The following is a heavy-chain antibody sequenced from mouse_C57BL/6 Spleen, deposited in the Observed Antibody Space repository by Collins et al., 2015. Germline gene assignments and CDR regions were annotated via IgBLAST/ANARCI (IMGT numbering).Heavy chain of an antibody. Sequence: GRQTPDKRLEWVATISSGSSYTYYPDSVQGRFTISRDNAQNTLYLQMSSLKSEDTAMYFCARNYGSFFYAMDYVGSRNLSHRLL. V-gene: IGHV5-6*01. J-gene: IGHJ4*01. CDR2: ISSGSSYT. D-gene: IGHD1-1*01. CDR3: ARNYGSFFYAMDY.